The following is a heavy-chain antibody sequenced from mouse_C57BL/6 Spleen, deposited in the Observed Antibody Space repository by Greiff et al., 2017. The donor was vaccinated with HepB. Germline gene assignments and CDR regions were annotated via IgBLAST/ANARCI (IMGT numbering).Heavy chain of an antibody. D-gene: IGHD1-1*01. V-gene: IGHV3-6*01. CDR3: ECYYGSSHGDWFAY. CDR2: ISYDGSN. Sequence: EVQLVESGPGLVKPSQSLSLTCSATGYSITSGYYWYWIRQFPGNKLEWMGYISYDGSNNYNPSLKNRTSITRDTSKNPFYLKLNSVTTEDTATYYCECYYGSSHGDWFAYWGQGTLVTVSA. CDR1: GYSITSGYY. J-gene: IGHJ3*01.